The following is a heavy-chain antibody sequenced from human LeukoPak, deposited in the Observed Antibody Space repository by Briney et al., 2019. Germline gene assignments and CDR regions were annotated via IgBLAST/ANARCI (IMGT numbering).Heavy chain of an antibody. V-gene: IGHV3-7*01. D-gene: IGHD3-9*01. CDR2: IKQDGSEK. J-gene: IGHJ5*02. Sequence: GGSLRLSCAATGFSSRCYWMNWVLQAPGKGLECLAIIKQDGSEKHYKGSLEGRFTISRDNAKNSLQLQMNSLRAEDTAVYYCAGGSGYLITSWGQGTLVTVSS. CDR3: AGGSGYLITS. CDR1: GFSSRCYW.